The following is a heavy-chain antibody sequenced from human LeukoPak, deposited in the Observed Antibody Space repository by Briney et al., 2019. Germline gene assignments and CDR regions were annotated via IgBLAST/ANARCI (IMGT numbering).Heavy chain of an antibody. J-gene: IGHJ4*02. CDR3: TTGIRGD. CDR2: IASKTDGGTT. V-gene: IGHV3-15*04. CDR1: GLTVTNAW. Sequence: GGSLRLSCAASGLTVTNAWMNWVRQASGKGLEWAGRIASKTDGGTTDYAAPVKGRFTISRDDSKNTLFLQMNSLKTEDTAVYYCTTGIRGDCGQGTLVTVSS.